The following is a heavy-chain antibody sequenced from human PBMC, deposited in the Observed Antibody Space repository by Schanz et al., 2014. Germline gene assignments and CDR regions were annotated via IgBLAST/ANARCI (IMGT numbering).Heavy chain of an antibody. CDR2: MYINSGST. CDR1: GFTVNTNY. J-gene: IGHJ3*01. D-gene: IGHD2-21*01. Sequence: EVQLVESGGGLIQPGGSLRLSCAVSGFTVNTNYMSWVRQAPGKGLEWISSMYINSGSTQYADSVKGRFIISRDSSKNTLYLHMNSLRVEDTAVYYCAPLDDCGGGCPINDAFDVWGQGTMVTVS. CDR3: APLDDCGGGCPINDAFDV. V-gene: IGHV3-53*01.